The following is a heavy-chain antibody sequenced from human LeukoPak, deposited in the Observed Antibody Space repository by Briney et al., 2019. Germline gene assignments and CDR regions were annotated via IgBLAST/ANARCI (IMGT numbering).Heavy chain of an antibody. CDR3: AKEYLYYDFWGDIYYFDY. Sequence: GGSLRLSCAASGFTFSSYAMSWVRQAPGKGLEWVSAISGSGGSTYYADSVKGRFTISRDNSKNTLYLQMNSLRAEDTAVYYCAKEYLYYDFWGDIYYFDYWGQGTLVTVSS. D-gene: IGHD3-3*01. V-gene: IGHV3-23*01. J-gene: IGHJ4*02. CDR2: ISGSGGST. CDR1: GFTFSSYA.